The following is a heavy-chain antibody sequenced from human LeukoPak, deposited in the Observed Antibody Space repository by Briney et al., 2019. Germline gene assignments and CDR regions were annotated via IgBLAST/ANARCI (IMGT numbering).Heavy chain of an antibody. V-gene: IGHV5-10-1*01. CDR1: GHSFTSYW. CDR3: ARREVVVTPSDAFDI. Sequence: GEALRISCKGSGHSFTSYWISWVRQIPGKGLEWIGGIDPSDSYTNYSPSFQGHVTISADKSISTAYLQWSSLKASDTAMYYCARREVVVTPSDAFDIWGQGTMVTVSS. CDR2: IDPSDSYT. D-gene: IGHD3-22*01. J-gene: IGHJ3*02.